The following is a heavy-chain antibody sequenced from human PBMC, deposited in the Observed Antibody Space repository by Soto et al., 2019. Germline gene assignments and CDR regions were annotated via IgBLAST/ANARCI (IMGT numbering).Heavy chain of an antibody. Sequence: GASVKVSCKASGYTFTGYYMHWVRQAPGQGLEWMGWINPNSGGTNYAQKFQGWVTMTRDTSISTAYMELSRLRSDDTAVYYCARDLCSRGCGAADIYGMDVWGKGTTVTVAS. V-gene: IGHV1-2*04. CDR3: ARDLCSRGCGAADIYGMDV. J-gene: IGHJ6*04. CDR2: INPNSGGT. D-gene: IGHD6-19*01. CDR1: GYTFTGYY.